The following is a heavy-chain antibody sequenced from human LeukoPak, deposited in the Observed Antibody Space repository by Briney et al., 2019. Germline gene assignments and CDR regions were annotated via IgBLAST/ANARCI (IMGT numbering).Heavy chain of an antibody. V-gene: IGHV3-30*03. CDR2: ISYDGSNK. J-gene: IGHJ4*02. CDR3: ARFPMLAAAGPTLSY. D-gene: IGHD6-13*01. CDR1: GFTFSSYG. Sequence: GRSLRLSCAASGFTFSSYGMHWVRQAPGKGLEWVAVISYDGSNKYYADSVKGRFTISRDNSKNTLYLQMNSLRAEDTAVYYCARFPMLAAAGPTLSYWGQGTLVTVSS.